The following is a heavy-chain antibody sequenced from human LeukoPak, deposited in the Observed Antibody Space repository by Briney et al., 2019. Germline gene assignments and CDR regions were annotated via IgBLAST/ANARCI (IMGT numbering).Heavy chain of an antibody. J-gene: IGHJ3*02. V-gene: IGHV4-39*07. CDR2: IYYGGST. CDR1: GDSISSSSYY. CDR3: ARVSSIAASGDAFDT. D-gene: IGHD6-13*01. Sequence: TETLSLTCTVSGDSISSSSYYWAWIRQPPGKGLEWIGNIYYGGSTYYSPSLKSRVTISVDTSKNQFSLKLSSVTAADTAVYFCARVSSIAASGDAFDTCGQGTLVTVSS.